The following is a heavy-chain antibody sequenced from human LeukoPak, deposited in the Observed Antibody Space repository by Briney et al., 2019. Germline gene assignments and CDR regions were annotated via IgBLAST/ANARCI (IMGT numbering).Heavy chain of an antibody. CDR3: AKYSYGGKSYGVDV. Sequence: PSETLSLTCTVSGGSIYRSTYYWGWIRQPPGKGLERIGSIYYSGSTYHNPSLKSRVTISVDMSKNQFSLKLNSVTAADTAVYYCAKYSYGGKSYGVDVWGQGTTVTVSS. CDR1: GGSIYRSTYY. J-gene: IGHJ6*02. CDR2: IYYSGST. D-gene: IGHD4-23*01. V-gene: IGHV4-39*01.